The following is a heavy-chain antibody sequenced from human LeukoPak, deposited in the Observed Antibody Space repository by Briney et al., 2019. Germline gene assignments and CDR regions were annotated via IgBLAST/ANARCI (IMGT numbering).Heavy chain of an antibody. CDR2: ISSTSSTI. CDR3: ARDQISSSLYKEPLDY. CDR1: GFTFSSYA. Sequence: GGSLRLSCAASGFTFSSYAMSWVRQAPGKGLEWVSYISSTSSTIHYADSVKGRFTISRDNAKNSLYLQMNSLRDDDTAVYYCARDQISSSLYKEPLDYWGQGTLVTVSS. J-gene: IGHJ4*02. D-gene: IGHD6-13*01. V-gene: IGHV3-48*02.